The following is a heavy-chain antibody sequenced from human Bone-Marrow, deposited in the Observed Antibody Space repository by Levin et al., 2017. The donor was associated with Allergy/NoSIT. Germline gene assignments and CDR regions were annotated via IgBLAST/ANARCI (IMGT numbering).Heavy chain of an antibody. J-gene: IGHJ6*02. CDR3: ARDQGGYCSGGSCYESYTYYDYGMDV. CDR2: ISSSGSTI. CDR1: GFTFSDYY. V-gene: IGHV3-11*01. Sequence: GESLKISCAASGFTFSDYYMSWIRQAPGKGLEWVSYISSSGSTIYYADSVKGRFTISRDNAKNSLYLQMNSLRAEDTAVYYCARDQGGYCSGGSCYESYTYYDYGMDVWGQGTTVTVSS. D-gene: IGHD2-15*01.